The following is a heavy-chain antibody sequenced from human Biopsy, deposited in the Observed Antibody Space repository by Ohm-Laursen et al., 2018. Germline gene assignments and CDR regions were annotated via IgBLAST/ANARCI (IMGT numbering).Heavy chain of an antibody. Sequence: GTLSLTCTVSGGSISGSSWSWIRQAPGKGLEWIGYISYSRDTNYNPSLKSRITISVDTSKNQFSLKVSSVTAADTALYFCARHPTGFWFDPWGHGTLVTVSS. CDR2: ISYSRDT. CDR3: ARHPTGFWFDP. J-gene: IGHJ5*02. CDR1: GGSISGSS. V-gene: IGHV4-59*08.